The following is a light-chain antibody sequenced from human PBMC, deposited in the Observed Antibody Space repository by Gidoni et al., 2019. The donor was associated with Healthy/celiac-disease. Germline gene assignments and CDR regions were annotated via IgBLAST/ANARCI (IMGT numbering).Light chain of an antibody. CDR2: DAS. V-gene: IGKV3-11*01. J-gene: IGKJ1*01. Sequence: EIVLTPSPATLSLSPGERATLSCRASQVVSSYLAWYQQKPGQAPRLLIYDASNRATGIPARFSGSGSGTDFTLTISSLEPEDFAVYYCQQRSNWPRTFGQGTKVEIK. CDR1: QVVSSY. CDR3: QQRSNWPRT.